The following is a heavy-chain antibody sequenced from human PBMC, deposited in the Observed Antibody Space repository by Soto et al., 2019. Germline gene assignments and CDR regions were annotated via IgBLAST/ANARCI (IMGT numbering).Heavy chain of an antibody. CDR3: ARGEFRWEPLDY. CDR1: GFTFSSYE. D-gene: IGHD1-26*01. V-gene: IGHV3-48*03. Sequence: EVQLVESGGGLVQPGGSLRLSCAASGFTFSSYEMNWVRQAPGKGLEWVSYISSSGSTIYYADSVKGRFTISRDNAKNSLYLQMNSLSAEDTAVYYCARGEFRWEPLDYWGQGTLVTVSS. J-gene: IGHJ4*02. CDR2: ISSSGSTI.